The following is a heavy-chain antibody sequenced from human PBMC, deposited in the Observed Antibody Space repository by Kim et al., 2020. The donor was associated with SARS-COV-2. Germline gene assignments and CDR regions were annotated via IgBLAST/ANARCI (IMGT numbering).Heavy chain of an antibody. CDR2: ISWNSGSI. D-gene: IGHD3-10*01. J-gene: IGHJ4*02. CDR3: AKTLSDYYGSGAGFDY. Sequence: GGSLRLSCAASGFTFGDYAMHWVRQAPGKGLEWVSGISWNSGSIGYADSVKGRFTISRDNAKNSLYLQMNSLRAEDTALYYCAKTLSDYYGSGAGFDYWGQGTLVTVSS. CDR1: GFTFGDYA. V-gene: IGHV3-9*01.